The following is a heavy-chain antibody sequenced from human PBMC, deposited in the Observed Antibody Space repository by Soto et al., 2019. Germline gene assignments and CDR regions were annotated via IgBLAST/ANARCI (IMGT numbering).Heavy chain of an antibody. J-gene: IGHJ3*02. CDR2: ISGSGGST. CDR3: AKDLVNIVVVVAATGPNDAFGI. V-gene: IGHV3-23*01. Sequence: GSLRLSCAASGFTFSSYAMSWVRQAPGKGLEWVSAISGSGGSTYYADSVKGRFTISRDNSKNTLYLQMNSLRAEDTAVYYCAKDLVNIVVVVAATGPNDAFGIWGQGTMVTVSS. CDR1: GFTFSSYA. D-gene: IGHD2-15*01.